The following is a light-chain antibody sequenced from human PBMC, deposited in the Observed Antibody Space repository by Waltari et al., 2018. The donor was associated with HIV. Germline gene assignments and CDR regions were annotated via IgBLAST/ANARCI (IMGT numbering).Light chain of an antibody. CDR1: SSNIGADYH. CDR2: GNA. J-gene: IGLJ3*02. V-gene: IGLV1-40*01. Sequence: QSVLTQPPSLSGAPGQTVTIPCTGTSSNIGADYHVHWYQLPPRTAPQLLIYGNAIRPSGVPSRFPVSMSVTSASLAITGLQADDEADYYCQSYDSSLSAWVFGGGTKLTVL. CDR3: QSYDSSLSAWV.